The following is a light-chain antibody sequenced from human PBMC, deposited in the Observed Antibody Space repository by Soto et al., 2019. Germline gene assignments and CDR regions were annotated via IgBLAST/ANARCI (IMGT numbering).Light chain of an antibody. CDR3: SSYTSSSSNV. CDR1: SSDVGGYNY. CDR2: DVS. V-gene: IGLV2-14*01. Sequence: QSVLTQPASVSGSPGQSITISCTGTSSDVGGYNYVSWYQQYPGKAPKLMIFDVSYRPSGVSNCFSGSKSGNTASLTISGLQAEDEADYYCSSYTSSSSNVFGTGTKVTVL. J-gene: IGLJ1*01.